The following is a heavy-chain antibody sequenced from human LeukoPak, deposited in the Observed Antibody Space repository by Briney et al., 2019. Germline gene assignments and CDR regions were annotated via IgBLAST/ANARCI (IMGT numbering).Heavy chain of an antibody. CDR2: TYYRSKWFI. CDR3: TRSDCSSGRCPGFDN. V-gene: IGHV6-1*01. D-gene: IGHD6-19*01. Sequence: SQTFSLTCGISGDSVSSSSAAWNWIRQSPSRGLEWLRRTYYRSKWFINYAPSVKSRIIINPDTPKNQVSLQLNSVTPEDTAVYYCTRSDCSSGRCPGFDNWGQGTLVTVSS. J-gene: IGHJ4*02. CDR1: GDSVSSSSAA.